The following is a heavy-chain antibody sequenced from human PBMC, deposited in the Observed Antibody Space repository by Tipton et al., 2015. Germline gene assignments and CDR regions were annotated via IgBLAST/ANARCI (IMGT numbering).Heavy chain of an antibody. Sequence: SLRLSCAGSGFRFRSYWMTWVRQAPGKGLEWVANIKQEGSEKTYLDSVTGRFTISRDNTNNSLYLQMNRLRAEDTAVYYCARNTGEFLIPMFFNPWGQGTLVTVSS. CDR1: GFRFRSYW. D-gene: IGHD3-16*01. J-gene: IGHJ5*02. CDR3: ARNTGEFLIPMFFNP. V-gene: IGHV3-7*05. CDR2: IKQEGSEK.